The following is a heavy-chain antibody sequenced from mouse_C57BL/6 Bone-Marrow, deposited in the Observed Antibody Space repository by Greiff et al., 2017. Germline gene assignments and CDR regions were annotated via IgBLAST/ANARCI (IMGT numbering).Heavy chain of an antibody. D-gene: IGHD2-4*01. V-gene: IGHV5-15*01. J-gene: IGHJ3*01. Sequence: EVHLVESGGGLVQPGGSLKLSCAASGFTFSDYGMAWVRQAPRKGPEWVAFISNLAYSIYYADTVTGRFTISRENAKNTRYLDMSSLRSEDTAMYYCARGYDYARVSFAYWGQGTLVTVSA. CDR3: ARGYDYARVSFAY. CDR2: ISNLAYSI. CDR1: GFTFSDYG.